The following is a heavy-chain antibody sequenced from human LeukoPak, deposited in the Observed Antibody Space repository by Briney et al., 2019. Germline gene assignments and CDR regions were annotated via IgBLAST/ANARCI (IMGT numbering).Heavy chain of an antibody. Sequence: GGSLRLSCTASGFVFSNSWMSWVRQAPGKGLGWVANMKQDGREKYYVDFVKGRFTVSRDNAKNSLYLQMNSLRAEDTAVYYCATGGGSGRYGFPFDCWGQGTLVTVSS. CDR2: MKQDGREK. J-gene: IGHJ4*02. CDR1: GFVFSNSW. CDR3: ATGGGSGRYGFPFDC. D-gene: IGHD6-19*01. V-gene: IGHV3-7*01.